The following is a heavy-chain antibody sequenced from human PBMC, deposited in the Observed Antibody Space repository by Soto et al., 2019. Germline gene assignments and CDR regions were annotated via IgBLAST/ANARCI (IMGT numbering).Heavy chain of an antibody. CDR3: AKAPLGYCISTSCLPHGMDV. CDR2: ISYDGSNK. Sequence: QVQLVESGGGVVQPGRSLRLSCAASGFTFSSYGMHWVRQAPGKGLEWVAVISYDGSNKYYADSVKGRFTISRDNSKNTLYLQMNSLRAEDTAVYYCAKAPLGYCISTSCLPHGMDVW. J-gene: IGHJ6*01. CDR1: GFTFSSYG. V-gene: IGHV3-30*18. D-gene: IGHD2-2*01.